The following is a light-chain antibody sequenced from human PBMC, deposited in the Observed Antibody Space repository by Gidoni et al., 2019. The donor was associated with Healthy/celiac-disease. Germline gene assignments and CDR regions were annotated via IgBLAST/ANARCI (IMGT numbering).Light chain of an antibody. CDR3: QQYRA. V-gene: IGKV3-20*01. CDR2: GAS. J-gene: IGKJ4*01. CDR1: QSVSSSY. Sequence: EIVLTQSPGTLSLSPGERATLSCRASQSVSSSYLPWYQEKPGQAPRLLTYGASSRATGLPDRLSGIGSGTEFTLTISRLEPEDFEVYYCQQYRAFGGGTKVEIK.